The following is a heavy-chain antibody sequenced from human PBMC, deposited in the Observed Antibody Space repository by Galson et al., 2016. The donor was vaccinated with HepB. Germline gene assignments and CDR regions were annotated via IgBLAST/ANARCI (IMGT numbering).Heavy chain of an antibody. V-gene: IGHV1-18*04. CDR3: ARDRRDCSGGRRCDKNGADV. Sequence: SVKVSCKASGYTFTSYYMHWVRQAPGQGLEWMGWVSPYSGWVSPYSGNTYYAEKFQGRVTLTTDTSTTTAYLELRSLTFDDTALYYCARDRRDCSGGRRCDKNGADVWGQGTMVTVSS. CDR1: GYTFTSYY. CDR2: VSPYSGWVSPYSGNT. D-gene: IGHD2-15*01. J-gene: IGHJ6*02.